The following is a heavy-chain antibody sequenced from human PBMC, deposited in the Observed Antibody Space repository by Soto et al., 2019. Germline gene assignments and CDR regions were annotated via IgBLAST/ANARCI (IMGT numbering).Heavy chain of an antibody. CDR1: GGSFSGHI. V-gene: IGHV4-34*01. J-gene: IGHJ4*02. D-gene: IGHD1-26*01. CDR2: INHSGSA. Sequence: SETLSLTCDVYGGSFSGHICTWIRQTPGKGLQWIGQINHSGSANYNPSLKSRVTISVHTSNSQFSLELNSVTAADTAVYYCARGLISGSHYSGGWYYFDSWGQGTQVTVS. CDR3: ARGLISGSHYSGGWYYFDS.